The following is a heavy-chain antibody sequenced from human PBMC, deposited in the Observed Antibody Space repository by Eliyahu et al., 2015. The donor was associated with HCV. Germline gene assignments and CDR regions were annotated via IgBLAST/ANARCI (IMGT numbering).Heavy chain of an antibody. CDR3: ARGGAQKVTIWGYYLDY. V-gene: IGHV3-33*08. D-gene: IGHD3-16*01. CDR2: IWYDGSDK. J-gene: IGHJ4*02. Sequence: QVQLVESGGDVVQPGRSLRLSCAASGFSFSTYSMHWVRQAPGKGLEWVAVIWYDGSDKSYVDSVKGRFIISRDNSQNTLYLQMNSLRVEDTAVYYCARGGAQKVTIWGYYLDYWGQGALVTVSS. CDR1: GFSFSTYS.